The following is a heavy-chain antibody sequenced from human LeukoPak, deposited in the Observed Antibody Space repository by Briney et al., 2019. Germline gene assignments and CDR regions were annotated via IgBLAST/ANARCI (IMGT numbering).Heavy chain of an antibody. CDR1: GFTFSSYA. V-gene: IGHV3-30-3*01. CDR2: ISYDGSNK. D-gene: IGHD3-10*01. CDR3: AREYYYFDL. J-gene: IGHJ2*01. Sequence: PGGSLRLSCAASGFTFSSYAMHWVRQAPGKGLEWVAVISYDGSNKYYADSVKGRFTISRDNSKNTLYLQMNSLGTEDTAVYYCAREYYYFDLWGRGTLVTVSS.